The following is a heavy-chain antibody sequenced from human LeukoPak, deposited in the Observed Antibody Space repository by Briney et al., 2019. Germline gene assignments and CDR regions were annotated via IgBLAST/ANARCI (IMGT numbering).Heavy chain of an antibody. CDR3: ARSPRITMVRGVVYYFDY. CDR1: GYTFTGYY. V-gene: IGHV1-2*02. Sequence: ASVKVSCKASGYTFTGYYMHWVRQAPGQGLEWMGWINPNSGGTNYAQKFQGRVTMTRDTSISTAYMELSRLRSGDTAVYYCARSPRITMVRGVVYYFDYWGQGTLVTVSS. CDR2: INPNSGGT. D-gene: IGHD3-10*01. J-gene: IGHJ4*02.